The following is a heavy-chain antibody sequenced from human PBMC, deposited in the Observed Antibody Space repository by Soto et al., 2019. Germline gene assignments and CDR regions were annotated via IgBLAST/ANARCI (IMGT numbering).Heavy chain of an antibody. D-gene: IGHD6-19*01. CDR2: ISWNSGSI. V-gene: IGHV3-9*01. Sequence: GGSLRLSCAASGFTFDDYAMHWVRQAPGKGLEWVSGISWNSGSIGYADSVKGRFTISRDNAKNSLYLQMNSLRAEDTALYYCAKDKKSIAVAGTYYYYYYMDVWGNGTTVTVSS. CDR1: GFTFDDYA. J-gene: IGHJ6*03. CDR3: AKDKKSIAVAGTYYYYYYMDV.